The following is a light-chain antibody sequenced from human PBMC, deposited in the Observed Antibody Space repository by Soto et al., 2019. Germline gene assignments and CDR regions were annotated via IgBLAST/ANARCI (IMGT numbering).Light chain of an antibody. CDR2: AAS. CDR1: QGISSY. V-gene: IGKV1-27*01. J-gene: IGKJ4*01. CDR3: QKYNSAPLT. Sequence: DIQMTQSPSSLSASVGDRVTITCRASQGISSYLAWYQRKPGKVPKLLIYAASTLQSGVPSRFSGSGSGTDFTLTISSQQPEDVATYYCQKYNSAPLTFGGGTKVEIK.